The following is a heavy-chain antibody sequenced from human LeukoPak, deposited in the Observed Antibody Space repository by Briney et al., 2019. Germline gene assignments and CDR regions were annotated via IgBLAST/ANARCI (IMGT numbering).Heavy chain of an antibody. J-gene: IGHJ4*02. CDR3: ARMTTGHDY. D-gene: IGHD4-17*01. CDR1: GTSFTSYY. Sequence: SETLSLTCGVSGTSFTSYYWSWIRQTPGKGLEWIGEVNHSGYTNMNPPLKSRVTISVDTSKNQFSLMMTSVTAADTAVYFCARMTTGHDYWGQGTLVTVSS. V-gene: IGHV4-34*01. CDR2: VNHSGYT.